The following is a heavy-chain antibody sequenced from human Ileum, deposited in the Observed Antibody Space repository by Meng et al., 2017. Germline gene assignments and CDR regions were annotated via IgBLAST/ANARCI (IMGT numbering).Heavy chain of an antibody. Sequence: HLQLQASGPGLEEPSETLSLTCTVSGGSISSSSHHWGWIRQPPGKGLEWIGTIYYSGNTYYKSSLKSRVTISVDTSKNQFSLKLTSVAAADTAVYYCARGTGSYGSKLDYWGQGTLVTVSS. CDR3: ARGTGSYGSKLDY. J-gene: IGHJ4*02. CDR2: IYYSGNT. V-gene: IGHV4-39*07. D-gene: IGHD1-26*01. CDR1: GGSISSSSHH.